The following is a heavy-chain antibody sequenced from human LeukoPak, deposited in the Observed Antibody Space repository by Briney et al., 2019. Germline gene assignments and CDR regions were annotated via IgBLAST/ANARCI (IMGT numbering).Heavy chain of an antibody. D-gene: IGHD1-26*01. CDR3: ARAPYSGSLDAFDI. J-gene: IGHJ3*02. V-gene: IGHV1-8*01. CDR2: MNPNSGNT. CDR1: GYTFTSYD. Sequence: ASVKVSCKASGYTFTSYDINWVRQATGKGLEWMGWMNPNSGNTGYAQKSQGRVTMTRNTSISTAYMELSSLRSEDTAVYYCARAPYSGSLDAFDIWGQGTMVTVSS.